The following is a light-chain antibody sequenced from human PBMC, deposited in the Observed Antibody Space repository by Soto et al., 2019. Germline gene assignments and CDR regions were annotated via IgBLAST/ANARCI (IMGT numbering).Light chain of an antibody. CDR2: DTS. Sequence: EIVLTPSPGTVSLSPVERATLSCRASQSVRDNYLAWYQQKPGQAPSLLIFDTSRRATGIPDRFTGSGSGTDFALTISRVEPQDIAVYFCQQYGSSPGTFGQGTKVDIK. CDR3: QQYGSSPGT. V-gene: IGKV3-20*01. CDR1: QSVRDNY. J-gene: IGKJ1*01.